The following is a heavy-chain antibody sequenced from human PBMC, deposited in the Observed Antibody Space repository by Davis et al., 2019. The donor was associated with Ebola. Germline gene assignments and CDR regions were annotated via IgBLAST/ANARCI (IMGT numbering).Heavy chain of an antibody. CDR1: GYTFSNYA. J-gene: IGHJ6*04. V-gene: IGHV7-4-1*02. Sequence: ASVQVSCKASGYTFSNYAMNWVRQAPGQGLEWMGWINTETGNPTYAQAFTGRFVFSLDTSVSTAYLQISSLKAEDSAIYYCARSSYSWYFSGMDVWGKGTTVTVSS. CDR3: ARSSYSWYFSGMDV. D-gene: IGHD6-13*01. CDR2: INTETGNP.